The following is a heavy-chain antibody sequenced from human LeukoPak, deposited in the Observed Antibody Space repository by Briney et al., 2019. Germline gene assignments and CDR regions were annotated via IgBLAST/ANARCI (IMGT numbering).Heavy chain of an antibody. CDR2: IKSKTDGGTT. CDR1: GFTFSNAW. J-gene: IGHJ4*02. V-gene: IGHV3-15*01. CDR3: TSWQWFWDYVGFDY. Sequence: GGSLRLSCAASGFTFSNAWMSWVRQAPGKGLEWVGRIKSKTDGGTTDYAAPVKGRFTISRDDSKNTLYLQMNSLKTEDTAVYYCTSWQWFWDYVGFDYWGQGTLVTVSS. D-gene: IGHD3-10*01.